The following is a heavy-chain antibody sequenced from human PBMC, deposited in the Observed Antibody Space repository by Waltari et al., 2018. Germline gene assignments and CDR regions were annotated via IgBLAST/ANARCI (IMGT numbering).Heavy chain of an antibody. CDR2: IYSGGSST. Sequence: EVQLLESGGGLVQPGGSLRLSCAASGFTFSSYAMSWVRQAPGKGLEWVSVIYSGGSSTYYADSVKGRFTISRDNSKNTLYLQMNSLRAEDTAVYYCAKDHPDYCSGGSCYSYWGQGTLVTVSS. CDR1: GFTFSSYA. CDR3: AKDHPDYCSGGSCYSY. D-gene: IGHD2-15*01. V-gene: IGHV3-23*03. J-gene: IGHJ4*02.